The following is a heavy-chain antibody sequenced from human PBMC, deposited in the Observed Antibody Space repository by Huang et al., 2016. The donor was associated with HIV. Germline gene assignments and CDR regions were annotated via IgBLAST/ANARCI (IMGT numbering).Heavy chain of an antibody. V-gene: IGHV4-39*01. Sequence: QLQLQESGPGLVKPSQNLSLTCTVFGGSVSSRNYYWAWIRQTPGKGLEWIGSIYNSGTAYYNRSLKRRVSMIVDKSKNQFSLEVTSATAADSAIYYCARQGGDCTSISCYLSWFDPWGQGTLVTVSS. CDR3: ARQGGDCTSISCYLSWFDP. J-gene: IGHJ5*02. CDR1: GGSVSSRNYY. CDR2: IYNSGTA. D-gene: IGHD2-2*01.